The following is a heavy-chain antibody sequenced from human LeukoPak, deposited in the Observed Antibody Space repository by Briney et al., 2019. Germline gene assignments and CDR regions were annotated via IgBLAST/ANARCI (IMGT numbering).Heavy chain of an antibody. CDR2: FYYSGSN. CDR3: ARVSPAVGAFDI. V-gene: IGHV4-59*01. J-gene: IGHJ3*02. CDR1: GGSISSYY. D-gene: IGHD6-13*01. Sequence: SETLSLTCTVSGGSISSYYWSRIRQPPGKGLEWIGYFYYSGSNNFNPSLKSRVTISGDTSKNQFSLKLSSVTAADTAIYYCARVSPAVGAFDIWGRGTMVTVSS.